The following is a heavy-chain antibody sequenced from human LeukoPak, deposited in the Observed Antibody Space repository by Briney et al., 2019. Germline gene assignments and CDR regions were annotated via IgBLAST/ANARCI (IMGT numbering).Heavy chain of an antibody. CDR3: ARVTIWSGYLV. D-gene: IGHD3-3*01. V-gene: IGHV4-38-2*02. Sequence: SETLSLTCTVSGYSISSGYYWGWIRLPPGKGLEWIGSIYHSGSTYYNPSLKSRVTISVDTSKNQFSLKLSSVTAADTAVYYCARVTIWSGYLVWGQGTMVTVSS. CDR2: IYHSGST. J-gene: IGHJ3*01. CDR1: GYSISSGYY.